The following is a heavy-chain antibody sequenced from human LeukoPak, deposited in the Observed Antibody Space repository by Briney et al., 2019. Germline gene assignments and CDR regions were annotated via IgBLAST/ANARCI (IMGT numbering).Heavy chain of an antibody. CDR2: LNKDGSST. J-gene: IGHJ4*02. CDR1: GFTFSSFA. V-gene: IGHV3-23*05. CDR3: ADRPIGMTGKPNYYFDY. Sequence: GGSLRLSCVASGFTFSSFAMTWVRQAPGKGLEWVSALNKDGSSTHYADSVKGRFTISRDNSKNTLYLQMDSLRAEDTAVYYCADRPIGMTGKPNYYFDYWGRGTLVTVSS. D-gene: IGHD3-9*01.